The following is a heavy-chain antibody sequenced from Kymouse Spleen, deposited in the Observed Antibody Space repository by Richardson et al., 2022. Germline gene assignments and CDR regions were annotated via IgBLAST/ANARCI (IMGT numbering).Heavy chain of an antibody. CDR2: INHSGST. CDR3: ARGITGTGGFDY. Sequence: QVQLQQWGAGLLKPSETLSLTCAVYGGSFSGYYWSWIRQPPGKGLEWIGEINHSGSTNYNPSLKSRVTISVDTSKNQFSLKLSSVTAADTAVYYCARGITGTGGFDYWGQGTLVTVSS. CDR1: GGSFSGYY. J-gene: IGHJ4*02. D-gene: IGHD1-7*01. V-gene: IGHV4-34*01.